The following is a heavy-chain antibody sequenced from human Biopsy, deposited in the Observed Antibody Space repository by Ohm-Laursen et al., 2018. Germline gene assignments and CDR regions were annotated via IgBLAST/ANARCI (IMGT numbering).Heavy chain of an antibody. J-gene: IGHJ6*02. CDR3: ARVPLPGIGAAYQGRFLYGMDV. V-gene: IGHV4-34*01. CDR1: GGSFNGYF. Sequence: GTLSLTCAVYGGSFNGYFWSWIRQPPGKGLEWIGDITQSGNTNYSPSLKSRVTISVDTAKKQFSLSLRSVTAADTAVYYCARVPLPGIGAAYQGRFLYGMDVWGQGTTVSVSS. D-gene: IGHD6-13*01. CDR2: ITQSGNT.